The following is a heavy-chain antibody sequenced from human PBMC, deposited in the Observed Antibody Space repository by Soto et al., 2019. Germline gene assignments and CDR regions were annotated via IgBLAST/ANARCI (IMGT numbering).Heavy chain of an antibody. J-gene: IGHJ2*01. V-gene: IGHV1-69*06. D-gene: IGHD6-19*01. Sequence: QVQLVQSGAEVKKPGSSVKVSCKASGGTFNSYALTWVRQAPGHGLEWMGGIIPIFRSTNYAQKFQGRVTITANRSTSTAFLELSSLRSDDTAVYSCASVLLTPYGSGWRSLYWDFDLWGRGTLVTVSS. CDR1: GGTFNSYA. CDR2: IIPIFRST. CDR3: ASVLLTPYGSGWRSLYWDFDL.